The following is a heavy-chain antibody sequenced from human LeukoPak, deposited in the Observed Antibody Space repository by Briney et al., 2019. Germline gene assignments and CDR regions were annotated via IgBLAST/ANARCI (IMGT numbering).Heavy chain of an antibody. Sequence: TSETLSLTCTVSGGSISSYYWSWIRQPPGKGLEWIGYIYYSGSTSYNPSLKSRVTISVDTSKNQFSLKLSSVTAADTAVYYCARLAAVAGSDAFDIWGQGTMVTVSS. D-gene: IGHD6-19*01. J-gene: IGHJ3*02. CDR1: GGSISSYY. CDR2: IYYSGST. V-gene: IGHV4-59*08. CDR3: ARLAAVAGSDAFDI.